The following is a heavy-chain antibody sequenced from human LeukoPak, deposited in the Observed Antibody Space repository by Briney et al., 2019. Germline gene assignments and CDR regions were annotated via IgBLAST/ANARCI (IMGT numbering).Heavy chain of an antibody. CDR2: ISSSGSTI. CDR3: ARVVVDTAMVTYWYFDL. CDR1: GFTFSDYY. Sequence: GGSLRLSCAASGFTFSDYYMSWIRQAPGKGLEWVSYISSSGSTIYYADSVKGRFTISRDNAKNSLYLQMNNLRAEDTAVYYCARVVVDTAMVTYWYFDLWGRGTLVTVSS. V-gene: IGHV3-11*04. J-gene: IGHJ2*01. D-gene: IGHD5-18*01.